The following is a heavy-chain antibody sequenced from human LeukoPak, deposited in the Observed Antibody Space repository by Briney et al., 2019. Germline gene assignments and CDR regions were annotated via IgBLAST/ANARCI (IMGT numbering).Heavy chain of an antibody. CDR2: ISYDGSNK. CDR1: GLTFSSYA. V-gene: IGHV3-30*04. Sequence: GRSLRLSCAASGLTFSSYAMHWVRQAPGKGLEWVAVISYDGSNKYYADSVKGRFTISRDNSKNTLYLQMNSLRAEVTAVYSCARVRPLLVDTAEWGYFQHWGQGTLVTVYS. CDR3: ARVRPLLVDTAEWGYFQH. D-gene: IGHD5-18*01. J-gene: IGHJ1*01.